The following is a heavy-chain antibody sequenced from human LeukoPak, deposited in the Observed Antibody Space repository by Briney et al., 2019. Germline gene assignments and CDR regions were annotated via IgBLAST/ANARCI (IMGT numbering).Heavy chain of an antibody. D-gene: IGHD2-21*01. J-gene: IGHJ6*03. CDR2: IYTSGST. CDR3: AREPYCGGNCYINYYYYMDV. Sequence: PSETLSLTCTVSGGSISSSIYYWGWIRQPPGKGLEWIGSIYTSGSTNYNPSLKSRVTISVDTSKNQFSLKLSSVTAADTAVYYCAREPYCGGNCYINYYYYMDVWGKGTTVTVSS. V-gene: IGHV4-39*07. CDR1: GGSISSSIYY.